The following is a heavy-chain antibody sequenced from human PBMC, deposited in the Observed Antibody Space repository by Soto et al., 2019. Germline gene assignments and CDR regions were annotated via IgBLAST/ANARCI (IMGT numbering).Heavy chain of an antibody. CDR3: ASEGSGYNF. CDR1: GWRFSNFG. CDR2: IVPVFGRP. V-gene: IGHV1-69*13. J-gene: IGHJ4*02. Sequence: SVKVSCKASGWRFSNFGISWVRQAPGQGLEWMGGIVPVFGRPNYAQRFRGRLTITADESTRTGYMELISLRSDDTAVYYCASEGSGYNFWGQGTQGNVSS. D-gene: IGHD5-12*01.